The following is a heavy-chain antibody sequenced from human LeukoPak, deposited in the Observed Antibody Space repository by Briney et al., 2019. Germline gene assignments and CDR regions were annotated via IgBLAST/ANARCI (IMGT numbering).Heavy chain of an antibody. V-gene: IGHV4-34*01. J-gene: IGHJ6*02. Sequence: SETLSLTCAVYGGSFSGYYWSWIRQPPGKGLEWIGEINHSGSTNYNPSLKSRVTISVDTSKNQFSLKLSSATAADTAVYYCARGSSSIAARPLYYYYGMDVWGQGTTVTVSS. CDR3: ARGSSSIAARPLYYYYGMDV. CDR2: INHSGST. D-gene: IGHD6-6*01. CDR1: GGSFSGYY.